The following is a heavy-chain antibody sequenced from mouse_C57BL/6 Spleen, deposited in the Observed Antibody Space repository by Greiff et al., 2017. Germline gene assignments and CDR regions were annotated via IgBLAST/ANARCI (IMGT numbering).Heavy chain of an antibody. J-gene: IGHJ1*03. Sequence: EVMLVESGGDLVKPGGSLKLSCAASGFTFSDYGMHWVRQAPEKGLEWVAYISSGSSTIYYADTVKGRFTISRDNAKNTLFLQMTSLRSEDTAMYYCARLLFTTVVATRYFDVWGTGTTVTVSS. D-gene: IGHD1-1*01. CDR1: GFTFSDYG. V-gene: IGHV5-17*01. CDR3: ARLLFTTVVATRYFDV. CDR2: ISSGSSTI.